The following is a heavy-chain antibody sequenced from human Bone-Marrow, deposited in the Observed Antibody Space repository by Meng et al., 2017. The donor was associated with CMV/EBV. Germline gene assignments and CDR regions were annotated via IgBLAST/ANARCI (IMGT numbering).Heavy chain of an antibody. Sequence: GGSLRLSCAVSGFTFSDYYMSWIRQAPGKGLEWVSSISSSSSYIYYADSVKGRFTISRDNAKNSLYLQMNSLRAEDTALYHCARDYYDSSGYYDYWGQGTRVTVSS. CDR1: GFTFSDYY. CDR2: ISSSSSYI. J-gene: IGHJ4*02. V-gene: IGHV3-11*05. D-gene: IGHD3-22*01. CDR3: ARDYYDSSGYYDY.